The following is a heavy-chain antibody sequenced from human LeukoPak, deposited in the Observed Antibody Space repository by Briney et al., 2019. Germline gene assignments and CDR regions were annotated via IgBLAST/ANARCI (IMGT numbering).Heavy chain of an antibody. Sequence: GGSLRLSCAASGFTFSSYAMSWVRQAPGKGLEWVSAISGSGGSTYYADSVKGRFTISRDNSKNTLYLQMNSLRAEDTAVYYCAKDGEDYYGSGSYYKSLGYWGQGTLVTVSS. J-gene: IGHJ4*02. CDR3: AKDGEDYYGSGSYYKSLGY. CDR1: GFTFSSYA. D-gene: IGHD3-10*01. CDR2: ISGSGGST. V-gene: IGHV3-23*01.